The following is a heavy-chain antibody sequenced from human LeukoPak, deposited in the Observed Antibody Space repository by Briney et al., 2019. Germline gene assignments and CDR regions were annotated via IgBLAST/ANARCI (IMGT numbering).Heavy chain of an antibody. CDR3: AKDESPGANCGY. J-gene: IGHJ4*02. D-gene: IGHD2-21*01. CDR1: GFTFSSYG. V-gene: IGHV3-30*02. Sequence: GGSLRLSRAASGFTFSSYGMHWVRQAPGKGLEWVAFIRYDGSNKYYADSVKGRFTISRDNSKNTLYLQMNSLRAEDTAVYYCAKDESPGANCGYWGQGTLVTVSS. CDR2: IRYDGSNK.